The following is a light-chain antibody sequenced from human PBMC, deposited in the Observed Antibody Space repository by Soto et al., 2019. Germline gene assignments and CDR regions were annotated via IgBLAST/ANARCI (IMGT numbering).Light chain of an antibody. CDR3: QHYNSYSEA. J-gene: IGKJ1*01. Sequence: DIQMTQTPSTLSGSVGYRVTITCRSSQTISSGLAWYQQKPGKATKLLIYKASTLKSGVPSRFSGSGSGTEFTLTISSLQPDDFATYYCQHYNSYSEASGQGTKVDI. V-gene: IGKV1-5*03. CDR2: KAS. CDR1: QTISSG.